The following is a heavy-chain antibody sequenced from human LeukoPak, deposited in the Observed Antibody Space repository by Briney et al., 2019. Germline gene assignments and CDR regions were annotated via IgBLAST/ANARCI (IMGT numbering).Heavy chain of an antibody. CDR1: GGTFSSYA. CDR3: ARGDTYYYDSSGHGGFDY. J-gene: IGHJ4*02. D-gene: IGHD3-22*01. V-gene: IGHV1-69*04. Sequence: SVKVSCKASGGTFSSYAISWVRQAPGQGLEWMGRIIPILGIANYAQKFQGRVTITAGKSTSTAYMELSSLRSEDTAVYYCARGDTYYYDSSGHGGFDYWGQGTLVTVSS. CDR2: IIPILGIA.